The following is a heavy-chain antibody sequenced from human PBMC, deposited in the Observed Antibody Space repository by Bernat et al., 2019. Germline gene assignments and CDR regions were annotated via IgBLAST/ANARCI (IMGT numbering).Heavy chain of an antibody. CDR3: AREPWRFSYYDILTPEDGAFDI. V-gene: IGHV3-48*01. CDR2: ISSSSSTI. D-gene: IGHD3-9*01. J-gene: IGHJ3*02. CDR1: GFTFSSYS. Sequence: EVQLVESGGGLVQPGGSLRLSCAASGFTFSSYSMNWVRQAPGKGLEGVSYISSSSSTIYYADSVKGRFTISRDNAKNSLYLQMNSLRAEDTAVYYCAREPWRFSYYDILTPEDGAFDIWGQGTMVTVSS.